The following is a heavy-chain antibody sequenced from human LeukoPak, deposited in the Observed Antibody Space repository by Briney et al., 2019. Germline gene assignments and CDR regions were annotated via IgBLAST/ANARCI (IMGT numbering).Heavy chain of an antibody. D-gene: IGHD3-3*01. CDR3: VRGQTIDY. V-gene: IGHV3-74*01. J-gene: IGHJ4*02. CDR2: IKSDGRGI. CDR1: GFAFSNYW. Sequence: GGSLRLSCTTSGFAFSNYWMYWVRQAPGKGLVWVSRIKSDGRGITYTDSVEGRFTISRDNVKNTLYLQMNSLRDEDTAVYYCVRGQTIDYWGQGTLVTVSS.